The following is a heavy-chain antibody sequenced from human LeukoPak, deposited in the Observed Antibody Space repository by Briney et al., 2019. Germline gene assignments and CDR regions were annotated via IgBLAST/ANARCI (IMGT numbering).Heavy chain of an antibody. V-gene: IGHV5-51*01. CDR1: GYSFTSYW. Sequence: GESLKISCKGSGYSFTSYWIGWVRQMPGKGLELMGIIYPGDSDNRYRPSFQGQVTISADKSISTAYLQWSSLKASDTAMYYCARLLRNIAAAVYFFDYWGQGTLVTVSS. CDR3: ARLLRNIAAAVYFFDY. CDR2: IYPGDSDN. D-gene: IGHD6-13*01. J-gene: IGHJ4*02.